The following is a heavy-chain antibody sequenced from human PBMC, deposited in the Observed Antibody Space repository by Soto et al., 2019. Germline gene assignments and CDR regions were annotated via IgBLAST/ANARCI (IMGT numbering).Heavy chain of an antibody. D-gene: IGHD3-16*02. CDR3: ARDKASYIWGSDRHNLNIDY. CDR2: ISAYNGNT. J-gene: IGHJ4*02. V-gene: IGHV1-18*01. Sequence: ASVKVCCKASGYTFTSYGISWVRQAPGQGLEWMGWISAYNGNTNYAQNLQGRVTITTDTSTSTDSMELRSLRLDVTAVYYSARDKASYIWGSDRHNLNIDYWGQGTLVTVSS. CDR1: GYTFTSYG.